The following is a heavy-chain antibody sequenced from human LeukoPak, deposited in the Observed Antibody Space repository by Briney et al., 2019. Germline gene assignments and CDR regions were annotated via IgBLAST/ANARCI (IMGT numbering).Heavy chain of an antibody. J-gene: IGHJ4*02. V-gene: IGHV3-7*05. Sequence: GGSLRLSCAASGFSFSGYWMTWVRQAPGKGREGVANIKQDGSEKYYVDSVKGRFTMSRDNAKNTLYLQMNSLRAEDTAVYYCARNRDGYKSLEFDYRGQGTLVTVSS. CDR1: GFSFSGYW. D-gene: IGHD5-24*01. CDR3: ARNRDGYKSLEFDY. CDR2: IKQDGSEK.